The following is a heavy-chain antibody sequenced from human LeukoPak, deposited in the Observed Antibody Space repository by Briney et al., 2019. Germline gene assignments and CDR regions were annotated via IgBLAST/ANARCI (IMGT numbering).Heavy chain of an antibody. D-gene: IGHD3-9*01. CDR1: GYTFTSYD. Sequence: ASVKVSCKASGYTFTSYDINWVRQATGQGLEWMGWMNPNSGNTGYAQKFQGRVTMTRNTSISTAYMELSSLRSEDTAVYYCAREGMYYDILTGYMRLDAFDIWGQGTMVTVSS. V-gene: IGHV1-8*01. J-gene: IGHJ3*02. CDR3: AREGMYYDILTGYMRLDAFDI. CDR2: MNPNSGNT.